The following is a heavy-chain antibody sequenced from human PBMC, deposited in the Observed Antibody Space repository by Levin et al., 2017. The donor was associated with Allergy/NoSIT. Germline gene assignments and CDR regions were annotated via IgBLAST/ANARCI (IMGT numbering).Heavy chain of an antibody. D-gene: IGHD2-8*02. CDR2: IYPGDSDT. Sequence: GESLKISCKGSGYSFTDYWIGWVRRMPGKGLEYMGIIYPGDSDTRYSPSFHGQVTISADKSISTAYLQWSSLKASDTAIYYCARHHCTGGKCYSFDSWGQGTLVTVSS. V-gene: IGHV5-51*01. CDR1: GYSFTDYW. CDR3: ARHHCTGGKCYSFDS. J-gene: IGHJ4*02.